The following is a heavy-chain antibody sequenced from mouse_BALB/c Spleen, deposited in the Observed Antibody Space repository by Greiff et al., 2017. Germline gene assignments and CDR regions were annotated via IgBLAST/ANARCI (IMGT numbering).Heavy chain of an antibody. Sequence: QVQLQQSGAELVRPGVSVKISCKGSGYTFTDYAMHWVKQSHAKSLEWIGVISTYYGDASYNQKFKGKATMTVDKSSSTAYMELARLTSEDSAIYYCARSYDYGRGLDYWGQGTTLTVSS. CDR1: GYTFTDYA. J-gene: IGHJ2*01. V-gene: IGHV1S137*01. CDR2: ISTYYGDA. D-gene: IGHD2-4*01. CDR3: ARSYDYGRGLDY.